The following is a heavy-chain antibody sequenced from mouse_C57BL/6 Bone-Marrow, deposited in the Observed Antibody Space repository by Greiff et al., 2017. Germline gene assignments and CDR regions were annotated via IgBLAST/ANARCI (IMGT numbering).Heavy chain of an antibody. CDR2: IWSGGST. CDR3: DRTDSDGYYLDY. CDR1: GFSLTSYG. V-gene: IGHV2-2*01. D-gene: IGHD2-3*01. J-gene: IGHJ2*01. Sequence: VQLQQSGPGLVQPSQSLSITCTVSGFSLTSYGVHWVRQSPGKGLEWLGVIWSGGSTDYNAAFISRMSISKDDSKSQVFFKMNSLQADDTAIYYCDRTDSDGYYLDYWGQGTTLTVSS.